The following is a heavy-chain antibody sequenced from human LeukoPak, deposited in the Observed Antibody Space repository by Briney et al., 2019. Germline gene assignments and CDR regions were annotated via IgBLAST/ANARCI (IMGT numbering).Heavy chain of an antibody. J-gene: IGHJ4*02. CDR2: IKNKADDGTT. V-gene: IGHV3-15*01. CDR3: FRHLVVPGAGADY. Sequence: PGGSLRLSCAASGFTFSYAWMSRVRQAPGKGLEWVGRIKNKADDGTTDYAAPVKGRFTISRDDSKNTLYLQMDSLKTEDTAVYYCFRHLVVPGAGADYWGQGTLVTVSS. D-gene: IGHD2-15*01. CDR1: GFTFSYAW.